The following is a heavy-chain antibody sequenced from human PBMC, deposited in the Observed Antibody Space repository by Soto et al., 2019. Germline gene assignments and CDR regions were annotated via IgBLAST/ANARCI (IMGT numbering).Heavy chain of an antibody. D-gene: IGHD1-26*01. V-gene: IGHV3-21*01. J-gene: IGHJ6*02. CDR2: ISKSSSYT. CDR3: ATVWVGFDYYYGMDV. Sequence: NPGGSLRLSCAASGFTFSSYSMNWVRQAPGKGLEWVSSISKSSSYTYYADSVKGRFTISRDNAKNSLYLQMNSLRAEDTAVYYCATVWVGFDYYYGMDVWGQGTTVTVSS. CDR1: GFTFSSYS.